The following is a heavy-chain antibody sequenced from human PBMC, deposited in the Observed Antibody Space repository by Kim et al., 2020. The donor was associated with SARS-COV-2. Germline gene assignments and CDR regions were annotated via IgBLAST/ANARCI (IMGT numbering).Heavy chain of an antibody. J-gene: IGHJ5*02. V-gene: IGHV3-21*01. Sequence: DSVKGRFTISRDTAKNSLYLQMNSLRAEDTAVYYCARDLLKANANWFDPWGQGTLVTVSS. CDR3: ARDLLKANANWFDP.